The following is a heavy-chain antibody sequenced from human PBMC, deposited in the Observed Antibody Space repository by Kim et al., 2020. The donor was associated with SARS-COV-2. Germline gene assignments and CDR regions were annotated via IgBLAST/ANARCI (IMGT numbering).Heavy chain of an antibody. Sequence: SETLSLTCAVYGGSFSGYYWSWIRQPPGKGLEWIGEINHSGSTNYNPSLKSRVTISVDTSKNQFSLKLSSVTAADTAVYYCARGGVGHDYVWGSYRRTDFDYWGQGTLVTVSS. J-gene: IGHJ4*02. V-gene: IGHV4-34*01. D-gene: IGHD3-16*02. CDR1: GGSFSGYY. CDR2: INHSGST. CDR3: ARGGVGHDYVWGSYRRTDFDY.